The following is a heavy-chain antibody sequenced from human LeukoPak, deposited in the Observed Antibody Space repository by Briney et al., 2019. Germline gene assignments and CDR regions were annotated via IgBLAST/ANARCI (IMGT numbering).Heavy chain of an antibody. V-gene: IGHV1-18*01. Sequence: ASVKVSCKASGYTFTSYGISWVRQAPGQGLEWMGWISAYNGNTNYAQKLQGRVTMTTDTSTSTAYMELRSLRFDDTAVYYCARRDLWFGGGYFDYWGQGTLVTVSS. J-gene: IGHJ4*02. CDR2: ISAYNGNT. D-gene: IGHD3-10*01. CDR3: ARRDLWFGGGYFDY. CDR1: GYTFTSYG.